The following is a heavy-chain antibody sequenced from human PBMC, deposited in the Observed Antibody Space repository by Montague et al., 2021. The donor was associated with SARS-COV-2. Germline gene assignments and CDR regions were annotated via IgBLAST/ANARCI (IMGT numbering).Heavy chain of an antibody. J-gene: IGHJ2*01. V-gene: IGHV4-59*01. Sequence: SETLSLTCSVSGGSISGYYWSWIRQPPGKGLEWIGYIYHSGNTKYNPSLKSRVSISVDTSKSQFSLRLSSVTAADTAVYYCAREYRIELWQTNWYFGLWGRGTLVTVSS. CDR3: AREYRIELWQTNWYFGL. D-gene: IGHD3-16*01. CDR1: GGSISGYY. CDR2: IYHSGNT.